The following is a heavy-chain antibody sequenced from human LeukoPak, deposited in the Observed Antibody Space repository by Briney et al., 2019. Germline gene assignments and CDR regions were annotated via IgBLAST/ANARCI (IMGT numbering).Heavy chain of an antibody. D-gene: IGHD6-19*01. CDR1: GFTFSSYE. CDR3: SRGQWLTNYYFDY. CDR2: ISSSDNTI. V-gene: IGHV3-48*03. J-gene: IGHJ4*02. Sequence: GGSLRLSCAASGFTFSSYEMNWVRQAPGKGLEWVSYISSSDNTIYYVDSVKGRFTISRDNAKNSLYLQMDSLRAEDTAVYYCSRGQWLTNYYFDYWGQGTLVTVSS.